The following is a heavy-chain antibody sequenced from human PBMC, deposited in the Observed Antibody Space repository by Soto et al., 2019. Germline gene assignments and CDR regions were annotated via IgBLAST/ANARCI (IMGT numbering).Heavy chain of an antibody. V-gene: IGHV5-51*01. D-gene: IGHD6-19*01. CDR2: IYPGDSDT. J-gene: IGHJ6*03. Sequence: GESLKISCKGSGYSFTSYWIGWVRQMPGKGLEWMGIIYPGDSDTRYSPSFQGQVTISADKSISTAYLQWSSLKASDTAMYYCARHVGAVAGKLYYMDVWGKGTTVTVSS. CDR1: GYSFTSYW. CDR3: ARHVGAVAGKLYYMDV.